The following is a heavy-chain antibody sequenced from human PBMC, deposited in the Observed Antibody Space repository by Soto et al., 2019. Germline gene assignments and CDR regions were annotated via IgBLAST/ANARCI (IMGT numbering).Heavy chain of an antibody. CDR3: AGELDIHHGLGY. CDR2: TYYRSNWNF. D-gene: IGHD3-3*02. J-gene: IGHJ4*02. CDR1: WGSVSSNTAT. Sequence: SQTLSLTCAISWGSVSSNTATWNWVRQSPSRGLEWLGMTYYRSNWNFDYALSVKSRITINPDTSKNQFSLQLNSLTPEDTAVYYCAGELDIHHGLGYWGPGTSVTVSS. V-gene: IGHV6-1*01.